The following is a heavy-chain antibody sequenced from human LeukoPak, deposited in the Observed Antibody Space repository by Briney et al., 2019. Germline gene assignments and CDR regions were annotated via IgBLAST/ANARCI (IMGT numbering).Heavy chain of an antibody. D-gene: IGHD3-3*01. J-gene: IGHJ4*02. V-gene: IGHV3-23*01. Sequence: GGSLRLSCTVSGFTVSSNSMNWVRQAPGKGLEWVSAISGSGDYTYYAESVKGRFTISKDNTKNMLFLQMNSLRAEDTAVYYCAKALILRFPNGYFDLWGQGTLVTVSS. CDR3: AKALILRFPNGYFDL. CDR1: GFTVSSNS. CDR2: ISGSGDYT.